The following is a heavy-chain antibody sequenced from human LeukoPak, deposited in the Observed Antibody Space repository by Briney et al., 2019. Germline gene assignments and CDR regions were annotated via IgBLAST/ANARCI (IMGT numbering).Heavy chain of an antibody. J-gene: IGHJ4*02. CDR1: GFTFSNYN. Sequence: GSLRLSCAASGFTFSNYNMNWVRQAPGKGLEWVSYISTSSSTIYYADSMKGRFTISRDNAKNSLYLQMNSLRAEATAVYYCARESYFYRAVDYWGQGTLVTVSS. V-gene: IGHV3-48*01. CDR3: ARESYFYRAVDY. D-gene: IGHD1-26*01. CDR2: ISTSSSTI.